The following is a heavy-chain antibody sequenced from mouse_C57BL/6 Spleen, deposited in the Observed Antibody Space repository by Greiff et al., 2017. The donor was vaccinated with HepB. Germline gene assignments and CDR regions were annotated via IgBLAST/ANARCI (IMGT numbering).Heavy chain of an antibody. V-gene: IGHV2-2*01. CDR3: AREGDYDYPYFDY. J-gene: IGHJ2*01. CDR1: GFSLTSYG. CDR2: IWSGGST. Sequence: VHLVESGPGLVQPSQSLSITCTVSGFSLTSYGVHWVRQSPGKGLEWLGVIWSGGSTDYNAAFISRLSISKDNSKSQVFFKMNSLQADDTAIYYCAREGDYDYPYFDYWGQGTTLTVSS. D-gene: IGHD2-4*01.